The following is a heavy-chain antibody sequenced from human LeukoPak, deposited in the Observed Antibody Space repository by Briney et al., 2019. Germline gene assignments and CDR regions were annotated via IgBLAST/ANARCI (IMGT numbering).Heavy chain of an antibody. J-gene: IGHJ4*02. D-gene: IGHD2-8*01. V-gene: IGHV4-59*01. CDR2: IYYSGIT. CDR1: GGSISSDY. CDR3: ARDMGSAGVFDY. Sequence: SETLSLTCTVSGGSISSDYWSWIRQPPGKGLEWIGYIYYSGITNYNPSLKSRVTISVDTSKNHFSLKLTSVTAADTAVYYCARDMGSAGVFDYWGQGTLVTVSS.